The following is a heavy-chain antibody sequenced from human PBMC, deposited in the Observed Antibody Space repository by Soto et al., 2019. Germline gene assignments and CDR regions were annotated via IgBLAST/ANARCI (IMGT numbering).Heavy chain of an antibody. CDR1: GGSISSYY. J-gene: IGHJ4*02. CDR2: IYYSGST. V-gene: IGHV4-59*12. D-gene: IGHD2-15*01. CDR3: AKDLCNGGTCWVLDS. Sequence: PSETLSLTCTVSGGSISSYYWSWIRQPPGKGLEWIGYIYYSGSTNYNPSLKSRVTISVDTSKNQFSLKLSSVTAEDTARYYCAKDLCNGGTCWVLDSWGQGTPVTVSS.